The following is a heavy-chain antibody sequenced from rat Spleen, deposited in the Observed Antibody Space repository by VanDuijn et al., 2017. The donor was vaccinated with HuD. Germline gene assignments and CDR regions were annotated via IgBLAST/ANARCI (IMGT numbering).Heavy chain of an antibody. CDR3: ARRGYNNYFFDY. Sequence: EVQLVESGGGLVQPGRSLKLSCAASGFTFSNYGMAWVRQAPTKGLEWVATISHDGSGTDYRDSVKGRFTISRDNAKSPPYLKMDSLRSEDTATYYCARRGYNNYFFDYWGQGVMVTVSA. D-gene: IGHD1-10*01. CDR2: ISHDGSGT. J-gene: IGHJ2*01. V-gene: IGHV5-29*01. CDR1: GFTFSNYG.